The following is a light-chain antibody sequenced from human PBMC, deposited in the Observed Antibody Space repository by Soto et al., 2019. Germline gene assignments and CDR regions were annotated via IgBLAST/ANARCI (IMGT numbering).Light chain of an antibody. V-gene: IGKV1-39*01. CDR2: AAS. Sequence: DIQLTQSPASLSASVGDRVTITCRASDNIGSNLNWYQHQTGTAPKLLIFAASNLQSGVPSRFSGSGSGTNFTLSLNSLQPEDFATYYCQQGYSNPWTFGQGTKVEIK. CDR3: QQGYSNPWT. CDR1: DNIGSN. J-gene: IGKJ1*01.